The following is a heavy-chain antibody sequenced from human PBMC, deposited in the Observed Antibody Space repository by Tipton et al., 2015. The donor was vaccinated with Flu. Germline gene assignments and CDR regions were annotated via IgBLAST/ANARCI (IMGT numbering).Heavy chain of an antibody. CDR2: IWHDGSNK. CDR1: GFFFSDYW. V-gene: IGHV3-33*08. CDR3: GRERTERAVDV. Sequence: RSLRLSCAASGFFFSDYWMHWVRQAPDKGLEWVAVIWHDGSNKYYKDSVKGRFTISRDNSKNTLYLQMNSLRVEDTAVYYCGRERTERAVDVWGQGTTVTVS. D-gene: IGHD1/OR15-1a*01. J-gene: IGHJ6*02.